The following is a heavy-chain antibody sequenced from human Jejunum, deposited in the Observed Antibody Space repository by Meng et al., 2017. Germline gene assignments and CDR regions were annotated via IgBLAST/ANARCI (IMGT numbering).Heavy chain of an antibody. CDR2: IYYSGST. Sequence: QLQLQESGPGLVKPSETLSLTCTVSGGSISTSSYYWGWIRQAPGKGLEWIGNIYYSGSTYYNSSLKSRVTISVDTSKNQFSLTLSAVTAADTAVYYCARAKVTPMGYWFDPWGQGTLVTVSS. V-gene: IGHV4-39*02. D-gene: IGHD2-21*02. CDR1: GGSISTSSYY. J-gene: IGHJ5*02. CDR3: ARAKVTPMGYWFDP.